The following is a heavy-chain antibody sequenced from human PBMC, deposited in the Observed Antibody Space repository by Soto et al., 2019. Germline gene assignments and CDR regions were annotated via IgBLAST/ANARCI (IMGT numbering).Heavy chain of an antibody. D-gene: IGHD2-15*01. CDR3: ARDRGVVAATWFDP. Sequence: SETLSLTCTVSGGSISSYYWSWIRQPPGKGLEWIGYIYYSGSTNYNPSLKSRVTISVDTSKNQFSLKLSSVTAADTAVYYCARDRGVVAATWFDPWGQGTLVTVSS. CDR2: IYYSGST. V-gene: IGHV4-59*01. CDR1: GGSISSYY. J-gene: IGHJ5*02.